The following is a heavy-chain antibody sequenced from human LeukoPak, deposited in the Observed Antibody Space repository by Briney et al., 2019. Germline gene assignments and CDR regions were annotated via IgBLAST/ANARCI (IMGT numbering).Heavy chain of an antibody. J-gene: IGHJ4*02. CDR1: GFTFSSYA. CDR2: ISGSGGST. D-gene: IGHD2-2*02. V-gene: IGHV3-23*01. CDR3: AKPSAGYCSSTSCYSSYYFDY. Sequence: GGSLRLSCAASGFTFSSYAMSWGRQAPGKGLEWVSAISGSGGSTYYADSVKGRFTISRDNSKNTLYLQMNSLRAEDTAVYYCAKPSAGYCSSTSCYSSYYFDYWGQGTLVTVSS.